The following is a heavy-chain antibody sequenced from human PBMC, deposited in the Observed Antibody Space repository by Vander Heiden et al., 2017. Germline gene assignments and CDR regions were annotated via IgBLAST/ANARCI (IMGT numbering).Heavy chain of an antibody. Sequence: QVQLQESGPGLVKPSETLSLTCTVSGSSISSYYWSWIRQPPGKGLEWIGYIYYSGSTNYNPSLKSRVTISVDTSKNQFSLKLSSVTAADTAVYYCASKGYGDYPFDYWGQGTLVTVSS. D-gene: IGHD4-17*01. CDR3: ASKGYGDYPFDY. J-gene: IGHJ4*02. CDR2: IYYSGST. CDR1: GSSISSYY. V-gene: IGHV4-59*01.